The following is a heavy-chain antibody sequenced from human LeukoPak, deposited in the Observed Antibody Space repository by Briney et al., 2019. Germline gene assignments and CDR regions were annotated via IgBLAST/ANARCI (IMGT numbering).Heavy chain of an antibody. CDR2: IRYDGSDK. V-gene: IGHV3-30*02. J-gene: IGHJ4*02. CDR3: AGFSMVRGLSEY. Sequence: PGGSLRLSCSASGFTFNTYGMHWVRQAPGKGLEWVAFIRYDGSDKYYADSVKGRFTISRDNSKNTLYLQMNSLRAEDTAVYYCAGFSMVRGLSEYWGQGTLVTVSS. CDR1: GFTFNTYG. D-gene: IGHD3-10*01.